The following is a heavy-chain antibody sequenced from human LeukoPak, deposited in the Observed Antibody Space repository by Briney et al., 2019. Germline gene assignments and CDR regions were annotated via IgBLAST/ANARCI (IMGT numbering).Heavy chain of an antibody. Sequence: PGGSLRLSCAVSGFTFSGFWMSWSRQAPGKGLEWVASINSDGSEGYYADVVKGRFTISRDNAKNSLYLQMNSLRAEDTATYYCARDPALAVPGPELDYWGQGTLVTVSS. CDR3: ARDPALAVPGPELDY. CDR2: INSDGSEG. J-gene: IGHJ4*02. V-gene: IGHV3-7*01. CDR1: GFTFSGFW. D-gene: IGHD6-19*01.